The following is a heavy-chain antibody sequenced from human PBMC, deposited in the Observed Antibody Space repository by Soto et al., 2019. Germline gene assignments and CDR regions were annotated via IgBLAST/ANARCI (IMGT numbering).Heavy chain of an antibody. J-gene: IGHJ6*02. D-gene: IGHD6-19*01. CDR2: TYYRSKWYN. Sequence: QVQLQQSGPGLVKPSQTLSLTCAISGDSVSSNSATWNWIRQSPSRGLEWLGRTYYRSKWYNDYAVSVKSRITINTDTSKNQFSLKLNSVTPEDTAVYYCSRESQEAVAGRRYYYGVDVWGQGTAVTVSS. V-gene: IGHV6-1*01. CDR3: SRESQEAVAGRRYYYGVDV. CDR1: GDSVSSNSAT.